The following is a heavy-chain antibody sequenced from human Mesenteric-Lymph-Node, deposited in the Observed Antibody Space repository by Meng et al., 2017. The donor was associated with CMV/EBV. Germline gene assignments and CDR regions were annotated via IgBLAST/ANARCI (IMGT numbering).Heavy chain of an antibody. J-gene: IGHJ5*02. CDR1: GFTFSSYS. CDR2: ISSSSSYI. V-gene: IGHV3-21*04. D-gene: IGHD2-2*01. CDR3: AREEGYCITTNCVT. Sequence: ASGFTFSSYSMNWVRQAPGRGLEWVSSISSSSSYIYYADSVKRRFTISRDNAKNSLYLQMNSLRVEDSAVYYCAREEGYCITTNCVTWGQGTLVTVSS.